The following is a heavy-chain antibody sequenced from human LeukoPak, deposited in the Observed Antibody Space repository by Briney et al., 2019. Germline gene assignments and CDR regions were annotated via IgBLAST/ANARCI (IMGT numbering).Heavy chain of an antibody. CDR3: AGETVTIRGTDGFDI. Sequence: GGSLRLSCAASGFTFSSYGLHWVRQAPGKGLEWVADISYDGSNKHYADSVKGRFTVSRDNSKNTLYLQMNSLRAEDTAVYYCAGETVTIRGTDGFDIWGQGTMVTVFS. V-gene: IGHV3-30*03. D-gene: IGHD4-17*01. CDR2: ISYDGSNK. J-gene: IGHJ3*02. CDR1: GFTFSSYG.